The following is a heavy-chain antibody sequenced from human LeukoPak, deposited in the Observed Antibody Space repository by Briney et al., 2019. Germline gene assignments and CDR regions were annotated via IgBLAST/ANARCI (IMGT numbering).Heavy chain of an antibody. D-gene: IGHD6-6*01. V-gene: IGHV3-9*01. J-gene: IGHJ6*02. CDR3: AKEQLVRAHYDYGMDV. CDR2: ISWNSGSI. CDR1: GFTFDDYA. Sequence: PGGSLRLSCAASGFTFDDYAMHWVRQAPGKGLEWVSGISWNSGSIGYADSVKGRFTISRDNAKNSLYLQMNSLRAEDTALYYCAKEQLVRAHYDYGMDVWGQGPTVT.